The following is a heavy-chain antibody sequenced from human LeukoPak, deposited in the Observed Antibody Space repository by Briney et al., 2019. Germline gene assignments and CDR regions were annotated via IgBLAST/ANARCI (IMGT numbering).Heavy chain of an antibody. CDR3: ARYPYHSRAYGWVALDI. CDR1: GGSFSSGRDY. CDR2: MFYTGTT. Sequence: PSEILSLTCTVSGGSFSSGRDYWGWIRQPPGKGLEWIGTMFYTGTTYYNPSLESRVTMSIDTSKDQFSLKLSSVTAADTAVYHCARYPYHSRAYGWVALDIWGQGTMVTVSS. J-gene: IGHJ3*02. D-gene: IGHD3-22*01. V-gene: IGHV4-39*01.